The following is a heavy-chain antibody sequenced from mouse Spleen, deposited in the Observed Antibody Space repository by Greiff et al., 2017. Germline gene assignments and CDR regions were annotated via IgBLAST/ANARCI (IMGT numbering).Heavy chain of an antibody. CDR3: TTFYDGSYGKAY. D-gene: IGHD2-1*01. CDR1: GFNIKDDY. CDR2: IDPENGDT. Sequence: EVKLVESGAELVRPGASVKLSCTASGFNIKDDYMHWVKQRPEQGLEWIGWIDPENGDTEYASKFQGKATITADTSSNTAYLQLSSLTSEDTAVYYCTTFYDGSYGKAYWGQGTLVTVSA. J-gene: IGHJ3*01. V-gene: IGHV14-4*01.